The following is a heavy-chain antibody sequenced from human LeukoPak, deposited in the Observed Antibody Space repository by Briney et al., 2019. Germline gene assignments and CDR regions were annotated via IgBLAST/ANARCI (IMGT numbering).Heavy chain of an antibody. V-gene: IGHV3-48*03. CDR1: GFTFSSYE. D-gene: IGHD5-12*01. J-gene: IGHJ4*02. CDR3: ARDPYSGYEYFDY. Sequence: GGSLRLSCAASGFTFSSYEMNWVRQAPGKGLEWVSYISSSGSTICYADSVKGRFTIYRDNAKNSLYLQMNSLRAEDTAVYYCARDPYSGYEYFDYWGQGTLVTVSS. CDR2: ISSSGSTI.